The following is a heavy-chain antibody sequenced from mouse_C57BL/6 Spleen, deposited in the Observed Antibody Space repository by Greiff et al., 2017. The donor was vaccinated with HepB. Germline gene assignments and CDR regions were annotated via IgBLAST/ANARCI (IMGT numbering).Heavy chain of an antibody. CDR3: ARSGYGNYVDY. Sequence: QVHVKQPGAELVKPGASVKLSCKASGYTFTSYWMHWVKQRPGQGLEWIGMIHPNSGSTNYNEKFKSKATLTVDKSSSTAYMQLSSLTSEDSAVYYCARSGYGNYVDYWGQGTTLTVSS. CDR2: IHPNSGST. D-gene: IGHD2-10*02. V-gene: IGHV1-64*01. CDR1: GYTFTSYW. J-gene: IGHJ2*01.